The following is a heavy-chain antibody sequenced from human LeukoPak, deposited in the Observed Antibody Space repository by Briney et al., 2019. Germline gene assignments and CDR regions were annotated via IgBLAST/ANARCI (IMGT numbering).Heavy chain of an antibody. CDR2: INHSGST. V-gene: IGHV4-34*01. CDR3: ARGTTVVTPDAFDI. J-gene: IGHJ3*02. Sequence: SETLSLTCAVYGGSFSGYYWSWIRQPPGKGLEWIGEINHSGSTNYNPSLKSRVTISVDTSKNQFSLKLSSVTAADTAVYYCARGTTVVTPDAFDIWGQGTMVTVSS. CDR1: GGSFSGYY. D-gene: IGHD4-23*01.